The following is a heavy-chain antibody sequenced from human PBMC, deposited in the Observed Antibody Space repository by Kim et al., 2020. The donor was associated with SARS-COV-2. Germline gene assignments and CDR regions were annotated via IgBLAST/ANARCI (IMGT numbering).Heavy chain of an antibody. Sequence: GGSLRLSCAASGFTFSSYWMHWVRQAPGKGLVLVSRINSVGGTTSYSDSVMGRFTISRDNPKSTLYLQMNSLIAEDTSVFFFASRRFTCTYYYFYYWCQ. CDR1: GFTFSSYW. J-gene: IGHJ4*02. CDR2: INSVGGTT. D-gene: IGHD2-8*01. V-gene: IGHV3-74*01. CDR3: ASRRFTCTYYYFYY.